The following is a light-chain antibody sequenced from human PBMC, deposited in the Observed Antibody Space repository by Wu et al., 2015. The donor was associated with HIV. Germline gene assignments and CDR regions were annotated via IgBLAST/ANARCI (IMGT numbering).Light chain of an antibody. CDR3: QQYKDWPPEYT. CDR2: AAS. Sequence: EIVMTQSPATLSVSPGERATFSCRASQSVSSNLAWYQQKPGQAPRLLIYAASTRATGIPARFSGSGSGTEFTLTISSVQSEDFAIYFCQQYKDWPPEYTFGQGTKLE. CDR1: QSVSSN. J-gene: IGKJ2*01. V-gene: IGKV3-15*01.